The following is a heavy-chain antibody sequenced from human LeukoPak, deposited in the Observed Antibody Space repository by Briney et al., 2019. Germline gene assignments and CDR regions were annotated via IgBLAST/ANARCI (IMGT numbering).Heavy chain of an antibody. CDR2: IYYSGST. CDR1: GGSISSGGYY. J-gene: IGHJ4*02. Sequence: PSETLSLTCAVSGGSISSGGYYWSWIRQHPGKGLEWIGYIYYSGSTYYNPSLKSRVTISVDTSKNQFSLKLSSVTAADTAVYYCARGTVHYFDYWGQGTLVTVSS. CDR3: ARGTVHYFDY. D-gene: IGHD4-11*01. V-gene: IGHV4-31*11.